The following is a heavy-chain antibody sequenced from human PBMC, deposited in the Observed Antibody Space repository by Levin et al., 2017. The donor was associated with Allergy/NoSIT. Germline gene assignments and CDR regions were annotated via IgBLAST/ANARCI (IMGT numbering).Heavy chain of an antibody. CDR2: ISHNGAFE. CDR1: GLKISDYA. CDR3: VTEGGYCFSANCYLAN. D-gene: IGHD2-2*01. Sequence: PGGSLRLSCSASGLKISDYAMHWVRQAPGAGLEWVAVISHNGAFEYYADSVKGRFTISRDTSKNTLYLQLNSLRPEDTAVYYCVTEGGYCFSANCYLANWGQGIPVTVSS. V-gene: IGHV3-30-3*01. J-gene: IGHJ4*02.